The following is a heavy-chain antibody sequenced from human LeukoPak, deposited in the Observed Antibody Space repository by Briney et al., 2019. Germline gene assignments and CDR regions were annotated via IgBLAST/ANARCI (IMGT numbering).Heavy chain of an antibody. CDR1: GFTVSSNY. V-gene: IGHV3-21*01. Sequence: GGSLRLSCAASGFTVSSNYMSWVRQAPGKGLEWVSSISSSSSYIFYADSVKGRFTISRDNAKNSLYLQMNSLRAEDTAVYYCARGLDIVVVPAAPGEEFDPWGQGTLVTVSS. CDR2: ISSSSSYI. D-gene: IGHD2-2*01. CDR3: ARGLDIVVVPAAPGEEFDP. J-gene: IGHJ5*02.